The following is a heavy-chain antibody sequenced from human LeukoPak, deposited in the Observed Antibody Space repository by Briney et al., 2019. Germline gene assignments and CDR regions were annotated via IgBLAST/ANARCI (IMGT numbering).Heavy chain of an antibody. Sequence: GGSLRLSCVGSGFTFSDYYMTWIRQAPGKGLEWVSYITSTSTYTDYADSVKGRFTISRDNAKNSLYLQMNSLRAEDTAVYYCVKDLGRYRNNCFDYWGQGTLVTVSS. CDR2: ITSTSTYT. J-gene: IGHJ4*02. V-gene: IGHV3-11*05. CDR3: VKDLGRYRNNCFDY. D-gene: IGHD1-26*01. CDR1: GFTFSDYY.